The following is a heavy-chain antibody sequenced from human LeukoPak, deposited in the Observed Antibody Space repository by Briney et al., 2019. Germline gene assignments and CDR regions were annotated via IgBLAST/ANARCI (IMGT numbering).Heavy chain of an antibody. V-gene: IGHV1-69*13. D-gene: IGHD4-11*01. CDR2: IIPIFGTA. Sequence: SVKVSCKASGGTFSSYAISWVRQDPGQGLEWMGGIIPIFGTANYAQKFQGRVTITADESTSTAYMELSSLRSEDTAVYYCARVNSNYAEYYYGMDVWGQGTTVTVSS. CDR3: ARVNSNYAEYYYGMDV. J-gene: IGHJ6*02. CDR1: GGTFSSYA.